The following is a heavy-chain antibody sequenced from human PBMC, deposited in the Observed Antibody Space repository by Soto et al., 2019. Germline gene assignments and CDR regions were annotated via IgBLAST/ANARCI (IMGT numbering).Heavy chain of an antibody. D-gene: IGHD2-2*01. CDR3: ARGPRYCISTSCHY. Sequence: GASVKVSCKASGYTFTSYDINWVRQATGQGLEWMGWMNPNSGNTGYAQKFQGRVTMTRNTSISTAYMELSSLGSEDTAVYYCARGPRYCISTSCHYWGQGTLVTVSS. J-gene: IGHJ4*02. V-gene: IGHV1-8*01. CDR1: GYTFTSYD. CDR2: MNPNSGNT.